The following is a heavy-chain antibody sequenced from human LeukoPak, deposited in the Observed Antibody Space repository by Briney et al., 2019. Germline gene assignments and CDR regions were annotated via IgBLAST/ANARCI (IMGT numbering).Heavy chain of an antibody. Sequence: AAVKVSCKASGYTFTSYGITWVRQAPGQGLEWVGWISAYNGNTNYAQKLQGRVTMTTDTSTSTAYMELRSLRSDDTAVYYCASEYSSSWYGYIYWGQGTLVTVSS. CDR2: ISAYNGNT. CDR1: GYTFTSYG. CDR3: ASEYSSSWYGYIY. V-gene: IGHV1-18*01. D-gene: IGHD6-13*01. J-gene: IGHJ4*02.